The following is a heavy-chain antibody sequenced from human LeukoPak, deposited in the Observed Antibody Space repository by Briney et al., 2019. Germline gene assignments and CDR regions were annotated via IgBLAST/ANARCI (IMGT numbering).Heavy chain of an antibody. CDR1: GGSFSGYY. V-gene: IGHV4-34*01. CDR3: ARVRYSSSWYLPNWFDP. Sequence: SETLSLTCAVYGGSFSGYYWSWIRQPPGKGLEWMGEINHSGSTNYNPSLKSRVTISVDTSKNQFSLKLSSVTAADTAVYYCARVRYSSSWYLPNWFDPRGQGTLVTVSS. J-gene: IGHJ5*02. CDR2: INHSGST. D-gene: IGHD6-13*01.